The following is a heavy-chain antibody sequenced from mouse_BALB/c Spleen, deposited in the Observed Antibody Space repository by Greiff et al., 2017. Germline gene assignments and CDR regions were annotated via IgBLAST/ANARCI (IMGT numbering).Heavy chain of an antibody. J-gene: IGHJ3*01. CDR1: GFSLTSYG. CDR3: ARDGFAY. V-gene: IGHV2-2*01. Sequence: QVQLKQSGPGLVQPSQSLSITCTVSGFSLTSYGVHWVRQSPGKGLEWLGVIWSGGSTDYNAAFISRLSISKDNSKSQVFFKMNSLQTDDTARYYCARDGFAYWGQGTLVTVSA. CDR2: IWSGGST.